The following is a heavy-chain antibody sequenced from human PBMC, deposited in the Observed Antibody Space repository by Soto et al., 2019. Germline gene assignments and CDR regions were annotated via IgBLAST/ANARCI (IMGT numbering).Heavy chain of an antibody. CDR3: AREYAYIIDY. D-gene: IGHD1-1*01. CDR2: IYYSGST. J-gene: IGHJ4*02. V-gene: IGHV4-59*01. Sequence: QVQLQESGPGLVKPSETLSLTCTVSGGSMNNYYWSWIRQPPGKGLEWIGYIYYSGSTSYNPSLKSRVTMSIDTSKKQFSLKLTSVTAADAAIYYCAREYAYIIDYWGQGTRVTVSS. CDR1: GGSMNNYY.